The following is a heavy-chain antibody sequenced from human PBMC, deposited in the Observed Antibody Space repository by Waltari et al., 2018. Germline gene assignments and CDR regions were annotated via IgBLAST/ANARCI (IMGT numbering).Heavy chain of an antibody. CDR1: GFTFSSYS. J-gene: IGHJ4*02. D-gene: IGHD3-3*01. Sequence: EVQLVESGGGLVQPGGSLRLSCAASGFTFSSYSMNWVRQAPGKGLEWVSYISSSSSTIYYADSVKGRFTISRDNAKNSLYLQMNSLRAEDTAVYYCARGLRFLETAKDYWGQGTLVTVSS. V-gene: IGHV3-48*04. CDR3: ARGLRFLETAKDY. CDR2: ISSSSSTI.